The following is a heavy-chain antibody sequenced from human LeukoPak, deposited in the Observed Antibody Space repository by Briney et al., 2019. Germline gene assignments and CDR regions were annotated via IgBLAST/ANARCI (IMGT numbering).Heavy chain of an antibody. J-gene: IGHJ6*02. D-gene: IGHD2-2*01. CDR1: GGSISSSNW. CDR3: ARGRGVVPAAILGSYYYGMDV. CDR2: IYHSGST. Sequence: PSETLSLTCAVSGGSISSSNWWSWVRQPPGKGLEWIGEIYHSGSTNYNPSLKSRVTISVDTSKNQFSLKLSSVTAADTAVYYCARGRGVVPAAILGSYYYGMDVWGQGTTVTVSS. V-gene: IGHV4-4*02.